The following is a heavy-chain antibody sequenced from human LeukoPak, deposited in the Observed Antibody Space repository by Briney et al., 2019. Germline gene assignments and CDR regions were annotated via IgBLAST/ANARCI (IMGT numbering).Heavy chain of an antibody. CDR3: ARGTRARGTCDNCYSSSLDS. Sequence: ASVKVSCKASGYTFTGYYMHWVRQAPGQGLEWMGWINGYNGNTHYSQNLQGRVTMTRDTSTNTVYLELRSLRFDDTAVYYCARGTRARGTCDNCYSSSLDSWGQGTLVTVSS. CDR2: INGYNGNT. CDR1: GYTFTGYY. J-gene: IGHJ4*02. D-gene: IGHD2-15*01. V-gene: IGHV1/OR15-2*02.